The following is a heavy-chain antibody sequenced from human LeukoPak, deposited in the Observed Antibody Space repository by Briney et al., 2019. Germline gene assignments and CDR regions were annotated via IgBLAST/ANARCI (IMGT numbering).Heavy chain of an antibody. V-gene: IGHV3-21*01. D-gene: IGHD5-12*01. CDR2: ISSSSSYI. Sequence: GGSLRLSCAASGFTFSSYSMNWVRQAPGKGLEWVSSISSSSSYIYYADSVKARFTISRDNAKNSLSLQMNSLRAEDTAVYYCVRDGGVSGYDLLDYWGQGTLVTVSS. CDR1: GFTFSSYS. J-gene: IGHJ4*02. CDR3: VRDGGVSGYDLLDY.